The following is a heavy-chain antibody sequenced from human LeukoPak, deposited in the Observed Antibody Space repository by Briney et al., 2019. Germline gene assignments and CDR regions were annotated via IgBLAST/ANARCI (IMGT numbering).Heavy chain of an antibody. CDR3: ARFTVSVSGDAFDI. D-gene: IGHD3-9*01. V-gene: IGHV4-4*07. CDR1: GGSISSYY. J-gene: IGHJ3*02. CDR2: IYTSGST. Sequence: SETLSLTCTVSGGSISSYYWSWIRQPAGKGLEWIGRIYTSGSTNYNPSLKSRVTMSVDTSKNQFSLKLSSVTAADTAVYYCARFTVSVSGDAFDIWGQGTMVTVSS.